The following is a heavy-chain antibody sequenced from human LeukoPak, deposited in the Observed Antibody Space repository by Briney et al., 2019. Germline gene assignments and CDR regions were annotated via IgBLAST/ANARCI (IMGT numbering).Heavy chain of an antibody. D-gene: IGHD3-22*01. CDR2: IYHSGST. Sequence: SETLSLTCAVSGYSISSGYYWGWTRQPPGKGLEWIGSIYHSGSTYYNPSLKSRVTISVDTSKNQFSLKLSSVTAADTAVYYCARHLTDYYDSSGYYYGLDYWGQGTLVTVSS. V-gene: IGHV4-38-2*01. J-gene: IGHJ4*02. CDR1: GYSISSGYY. CDR3: ARHLTDYYDSSGYYYGLDY.